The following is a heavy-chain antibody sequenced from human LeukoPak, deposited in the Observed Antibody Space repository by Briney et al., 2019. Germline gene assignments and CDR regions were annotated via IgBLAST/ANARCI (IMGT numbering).Heavy chain of an antibody. CDR2: INHSGST. CDR3: ARGWRLPSRFDP. D-gene: IGHD6-25*01. V-gene: IGHV4-34*01. Sequence: SETLSLTCAVYGGSFSGYYWSWIRQPPGKGLEWIGEINHSGSTNYNPSLKSRVTISVDTSKNQFSLKLSSVTAADTAVYYCARGWRLPSRFDPWGQGTLVTVS. J-gene: IGHJ5*02. CDR1: GGSFSGYY.